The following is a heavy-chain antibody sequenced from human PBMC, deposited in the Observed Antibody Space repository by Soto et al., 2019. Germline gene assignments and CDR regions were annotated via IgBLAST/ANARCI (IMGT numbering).Heavy chain of an antibody. CDR1: GGSISSSDYS. CDR3: ARERWELPLDI. V-gene: IGHV4-30-4*01. J-gene: IGHJ3*02. Sequence: QVQLQESGPGLVKPSETLSLTCSVSGGSISSSDYSWNWIRQPPGKGLEWVGYIYFGGKTSYNPSLKSRVTMSVDTSKNQFSLRLRSVTAAATAVYYCARERWELPLDIWGNGTMVTVSS. D-gene: IGHD1-26*01. CDR2: IYFGGKT.